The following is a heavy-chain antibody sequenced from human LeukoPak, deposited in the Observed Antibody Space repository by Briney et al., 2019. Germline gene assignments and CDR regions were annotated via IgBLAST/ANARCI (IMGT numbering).Heavy chain of an antibody. D-gene: IGHD2-2*01. CDR2: IYYSGST. J-gene: IGHJ4*02. Sequence: SETLSLTCTVSGGSISSSSYYWGWIRQPPGKGLEWIGSIYYSGSTYYNPSLKSRVTISVDTSKTQFSLNLRSVTAADTAVYYCARLRTSNFDYWGLGSLVTVSS. CDR1: GGSISSSSYY. CDR3: ARLRTSNFDY. V-gene: IGHV4-39*01.